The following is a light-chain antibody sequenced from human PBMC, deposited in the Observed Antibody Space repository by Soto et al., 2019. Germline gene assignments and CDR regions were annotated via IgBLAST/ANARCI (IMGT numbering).Light chain of an antibody. J-gene: IGKJ5*01. CDR1: QSVLYSSNNKNY. CDR3: QQYYSTHIT. V-gene: IGKV4-1*01. CDR2: WAS. Sequence: DIVMTQSPDSLAVPLGERATINCKSSQSVLYSSNNKNYLTWYQQKPAQPPKLLIYWASTRESGVPDRFSGSGSGTHLTLTISSLQAEDLAVYYCQQYYSTHITFGQGTRLEIK.